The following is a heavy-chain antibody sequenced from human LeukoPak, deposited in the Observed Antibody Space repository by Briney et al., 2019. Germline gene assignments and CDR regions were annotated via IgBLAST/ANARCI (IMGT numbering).Heavy chain of an antibody. V-gene: IGHV5-51*01. D-gene: IGHD3-22*01. J-gene: IGHJ4*02. CDR1: GYXFTNYW. CDR2: IYPDDSDT. CDR3: ARRSYYDSGGYYYDF. Sequence: PGESLKISCNGSGYXFTNYWISWVRQMPGKGLEWMGIIYPDDSDTRYSPSFQGQVTISADKSISTAYLQWSSLKASDTAMYYCARRSYYDSGGYYYDFWGQGTLVTVSS.